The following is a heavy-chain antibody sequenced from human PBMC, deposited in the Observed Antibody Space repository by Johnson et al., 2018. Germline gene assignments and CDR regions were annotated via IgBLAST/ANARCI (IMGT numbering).Heavy chain of an antibody. D-gene: IGHD1-26*01. CDR3: AGGGYSDPEKFPH. Sequence: EVQLVESGGGLIQPGGSLRLSCAVSGFSVSSNYINWARQAPGKGLEWVSVINSGGITYYADSVKGRFTISRDNSKNTVFLQMNSLRAEDTAVYYCAGGGYSDPEKFPHWGQGTLVTVSS. V-gene: IGHV3-53*01. CDR1: GFSVSSNY. J-gene: IGHJ1*01. CDR2: INSGGIT.